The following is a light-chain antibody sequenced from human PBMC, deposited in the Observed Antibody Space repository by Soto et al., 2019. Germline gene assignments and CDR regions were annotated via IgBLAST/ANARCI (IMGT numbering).Light chain of an antibody. CDR1: QSVSSY. CDR3: HQRSNWPLT. J-gene: IGKJ4*01. Sequence: EVVLPQSPGTLSLSPGERATLSCRASQSVSSYLACYQQKPGQAPRLLIYDTSNRATGIPARFSGSGSGTDFTLTISSLEPEDFAVYYCHQRSNWPLTFGGGTKVDI. V-gene: IGKV3-11*01. CDR2: DTS.